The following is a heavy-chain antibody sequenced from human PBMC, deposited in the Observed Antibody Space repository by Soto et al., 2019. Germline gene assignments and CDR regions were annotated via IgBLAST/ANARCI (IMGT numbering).Heavy chain of an antibody. D-gene: IGHD6-13*01. CDR1: GFTFSSYA. Sequence: EVQLLESGGGLVQRGGSLRLSCAASGFTFSSYAMTWVRQAPGKGLEWVSATGAVGASTYYADSVKGRFTISRDNSTNTLYLQMNSLRVEDTAVYDCAKDPGAAAVHYFDYWGQGTQVTVSS. CDR2: TGAVGAST. CDR3: AKDPGAAAVHYFDY. V-gene: IGHV3-23*01. J-gene: IGHJ4*02.